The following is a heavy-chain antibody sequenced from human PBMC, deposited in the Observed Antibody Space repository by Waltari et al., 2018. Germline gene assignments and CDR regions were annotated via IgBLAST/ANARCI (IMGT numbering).Heavy chain of an antibody. J-gene: IGHJ5*01. CDR3: VRDLWGRDDS. V-gene: IGHV3-74*03. D-gene: IGHD3-16*01. CDR1: GFRISDFW. Sequence: EVQLEESGGGLVQPGGSLRLSCTASGFRISDFWMHWVRRVPGKGLLWGSHIKRDGSGATYPDYVRGRFTISRDNAKNTVYLQMNSLRVEDTGIYYCVRDLWGRDDSWGHGTLVTVSS. CDR2: IKRDGSGA.